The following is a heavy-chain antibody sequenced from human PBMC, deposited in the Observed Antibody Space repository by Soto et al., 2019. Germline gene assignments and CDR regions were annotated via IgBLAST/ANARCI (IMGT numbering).Heavy chain of an antibody. V-gene: IGHV3-21*06. CDR1: GFTFSSCT. CDR2: ISPSSGHI. J-gene: IGHJ6*02. Sequence: EVHLVESGGGLVKPGWSLRLSCAVSGFTFSSCTMNWVRQAPGKGLEWVSSISPSSGHIYYADSVKGRFTISRDNAKNSLFLQMNSLRGEDTAVYYCSGCSGGACHKNYGMDVWGQGTTVTVSS. CDR3: SGCSGGACHKNYGMDV. D-gene: IGHD2-15*01.